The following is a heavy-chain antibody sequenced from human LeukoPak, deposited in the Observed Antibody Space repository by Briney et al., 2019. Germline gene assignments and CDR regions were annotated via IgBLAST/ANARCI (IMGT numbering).Heavy chain of an antibody. D-gene: IGHD6-13*01. CDR3: AREGYSSTLGYFDY. Sequence: VVPGGSLRLSCAASGFTFSSYGMHWVRQAPGKGLEWVAVIWYDGSNKYYADSVKGRFTISRDNSKSTLYLQMNSLRAEDTAVYYCAREGYSSTLGYFDYRGQGTLVTVSS. CDR2: IWYDGSNK. CDR1: GFTFSSYG. J-gene: IGHJ4*02. V-gene: IGHV3-33*01.